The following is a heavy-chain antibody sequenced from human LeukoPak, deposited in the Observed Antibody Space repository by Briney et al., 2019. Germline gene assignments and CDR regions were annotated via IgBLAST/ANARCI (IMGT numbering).Heavy chain of an antibody. D-gene: IGHD6-19*01. J-gene: IGHJ5*02. CDR2: INHSGST. V-gene: IGHV4-34*01. CDR1: GGSSSGYY. Sequence: PSETLSLTCAVYGGSSSGYYWSWIRQPPGKGLEWIGEINHSGSTNYNPSLKSRVTISVDTSKNQFSLKLSSVTAADTAVYYCARLSGKQWLVGPQNWFDPWGQGTLVTVSS. CDR3: ARLSGKQWLVGPQNWFDP.